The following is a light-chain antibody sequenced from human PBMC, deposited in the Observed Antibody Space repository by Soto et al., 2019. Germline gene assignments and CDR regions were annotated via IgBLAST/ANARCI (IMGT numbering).Light chain of an antibody. J-gene: IGKJ3*01. CDR1: QNIYIY. CDR3: QQSYSTLPT. Sequence: DIQMTQSPSSLSASVGDRVTISCRASQNIYIYLNWYQQKPGKAPKLLIYGASNLRSGVPSRFSGSGSGSDFTLSISSLQPEDFATYFCQQSYSTLPTFGPGTKVDI. V-gene: IGKV1-39*01. CDR2: GAS.